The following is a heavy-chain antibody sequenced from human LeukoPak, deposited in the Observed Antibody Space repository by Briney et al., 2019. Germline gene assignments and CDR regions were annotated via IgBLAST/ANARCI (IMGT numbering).Heavy chain of an antibody. V-gene: IGHV3-64*01. Sequence: GGSLRLSCAASGFTFSSYAMHWVRHAPGKGLEYVSAISSNGGTIYYANSVKGRFTISRDNSKNTLHLQMGSLRAEDMAVYYCARDQFPGRWLQGGFDFWGQGTLVTVSS. CDR3: ARDQFPGRWLQGGFDF. CDR2: ISSNGGTI. D-gene: IGHD5-24*01. J-gene: IGHJ4*02. CDR1: GFTFSSYA.